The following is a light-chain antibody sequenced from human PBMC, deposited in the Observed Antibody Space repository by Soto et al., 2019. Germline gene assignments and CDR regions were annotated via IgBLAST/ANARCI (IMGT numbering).Light chain of an antibody. J-gene: IGKJ5*01. CDR3: QQYNNRPPIT. V-gene: IGKV3-15*01. CDR1: QSVSSN. CDR2: GTS. Sequence: EIVMTQSPGTVSLSPGERATLSCRASQSVSSNLAWYQQKPGQAPRLLIYGTSTRATGIPARFSGSGSGTEFTLTISSLQSEDFAVYYCQQYNNRPPITFGQGTRLEIK.